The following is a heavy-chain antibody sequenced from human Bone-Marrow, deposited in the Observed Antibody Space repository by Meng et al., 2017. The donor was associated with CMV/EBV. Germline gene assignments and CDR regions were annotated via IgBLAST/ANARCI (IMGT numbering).Heavy chain of an antibody. V-gene: IGHV4-61*01. CDR1: GGSVSSGSYY. Sequence: SETLSLTCTVSGGSVSSGSYYWSWIRQPPGKGLEWIGYIYYSGSTNYNPSLKSRVTISVDRSKNQFSLRLSSVTAADTAVYYCARQSVLRFLEWFYGMDVWGQGTTVTVSS. J-gene: IGHJ6*02. CDR3: ARQSVLRFLEWFYGMDV. D-gene: IGHD3-3*01. CDR2: IYYSGST.